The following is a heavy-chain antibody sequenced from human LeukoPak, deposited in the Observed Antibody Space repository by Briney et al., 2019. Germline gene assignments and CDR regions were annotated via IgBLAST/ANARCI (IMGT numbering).Heavy chain of an antibody. V-gene: IGHV1-2*06. J-gene: IGHJ4*02. CDR2: INPNSGGT. CDR3: ARGADSSGISDFDH. CDR1: GYTFTGYY. D-gene: IGHD6-19*01. Sequence: ASVKVSCKASGYTFTGYYMHWVRQAPGQGLEWMGRINPNSGGTNYVQKFQGRVTMTRDTSISTAYMELSRLRSDDTAVYYCARGADSSGISDFDHWGQGTLVTVSS.